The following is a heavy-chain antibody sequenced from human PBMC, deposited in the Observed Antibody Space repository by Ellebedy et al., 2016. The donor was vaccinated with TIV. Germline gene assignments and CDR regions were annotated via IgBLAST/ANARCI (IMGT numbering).Heavy chain of an antibody. Sequence: MPSETLSLTCGVYGGSFSGYYWSWIRQPPGKGLEWIGEIHHSGGTIYNPSLKSRVSMSVDTSKNQVSLKLRSVTAEDTAVYYCARFFESGSTGEYWGQGTLVTVSS. CDR1: GGSFSGYY. V-gene: IGHV4-34*01. CDR3: ARFFESGSTGEY. CDR2: IHHSGGT. J-gene: IGHJ4*02. D-gene: IGHD3-10*01.